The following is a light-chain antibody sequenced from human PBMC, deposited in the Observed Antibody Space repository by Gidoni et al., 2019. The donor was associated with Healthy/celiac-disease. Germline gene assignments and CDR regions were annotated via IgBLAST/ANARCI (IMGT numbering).Light chain of an antibody. J-gene: IGKJ2*01. CDR3: QQSYSTPYT. V-gene: IGKV1-39*01. CDR1: QSISSY. Sequence: DIQMTQSPSSLSASVGDRVTITCRASQSISSYLNWYQQKPGKAPKLLIYAASSLQSGVPSRFSGSGSGTDFTLPIRSLQPDDFATYYCQQSYSTPYTFGQGTKLEIK. CDR2: AAS.